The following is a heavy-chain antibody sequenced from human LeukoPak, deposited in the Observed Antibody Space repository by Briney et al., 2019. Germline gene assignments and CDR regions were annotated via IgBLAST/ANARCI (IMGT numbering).Heavy chain of an antibody. CDR2: IYSGST. J-gene: IGHJ5*02. Sequence: GGSLRLSCAASGFTVSSNYMSWVRQAPGKGLEWVSFIYSGSTHYSDSVKGRFTISRDNSKNTLYLQMNSLRAEDTAVYYCAKAYYYGSGSDLGFDPWGQGTLVTVSS. D-gene: IGHD3-10*01. CDR3: AKAYYYGSGSDLGFDP. CDR1: GFTVSSNY. V-gene: IGHV3-66*02.